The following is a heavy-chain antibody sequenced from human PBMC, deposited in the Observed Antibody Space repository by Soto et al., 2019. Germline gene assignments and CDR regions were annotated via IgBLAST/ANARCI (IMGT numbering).Heavy chain of an antibody. Sequence: PSETLSLTCTVSGASMSSYYWSWIRRPPGQGLEWIGYIYYSGTTNYNPSLKSRVTISVDTSKNQFSLKLSSVTAADTAVYYCAGHCSSSSCRYSLDQYDGMDIWAKGTTVTVSS. CDR3: AGHCSSSSCRYSLDQYDGMDI. CDR1: GASMSSYY. D-gene: IGHD2-2*01. V-gene: IGHV4-59*01. J-gene: IGHJ6*04. CDR2: IYYSGTT.